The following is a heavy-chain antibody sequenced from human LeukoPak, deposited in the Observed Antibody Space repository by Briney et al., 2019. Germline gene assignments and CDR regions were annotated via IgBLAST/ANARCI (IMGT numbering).Heavy chain of an antibody. J-gene: IGHJ4*02. CDR1: GYTLTELS. CDR2: FDPEDGET. D-gene: IGHD4-17*01. CDR3: AKGMATVTTMLPDY. Sequence: GASVKVSCKVSGYTLTELSMHWVRQAPGKGLEWMGGFDPEDGETIYAQKFQGRVTMTEDTSTDTAYMELSSLRSEDTAVYYCAKGMATVTTMLPDYWGQGTLVTVSS. V-gene: IGHV1-24*01.